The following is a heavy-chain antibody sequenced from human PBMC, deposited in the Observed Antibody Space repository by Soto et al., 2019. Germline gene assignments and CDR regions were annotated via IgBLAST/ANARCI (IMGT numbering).Heavy chain of an antibody. Sequence: QVQLVQSGAEVKKPGSSVKVSCKASGGTFNSYAISWVRQAPGQGLEWMGGIIPISGTANYAQKFQGRVMITADESTSTAYMELSSLRSEDTAVYYCARSQGSSTSLEIYYYYYYGMDVWGQGTTVTVSS. CDR1: GGTFNSYA. J-gene: IGHJ6*02. CDR3: ARSQGSSTSLEIYYYYYYGMDV. CDR2: IIPISGTA. V-gene: IGHV1-69*01. D-gene: IGHD2-2*01.